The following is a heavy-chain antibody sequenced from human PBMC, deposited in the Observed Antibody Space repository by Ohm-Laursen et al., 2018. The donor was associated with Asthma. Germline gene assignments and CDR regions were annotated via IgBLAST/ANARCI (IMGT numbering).Heavy chain of an antibody. CDR1: GFSFSSYS. V-gene: IGHV3-21*01. D-gene: IGHD6-13*01. CDR2: ISSSGSSI. Sequence: GSLRLSCTASGFSFSSYSMNWVRQAPGKGLEWVSFISSSGSSIYYADSVKGRFTISRDNAKNSLYLQMNSLRDEDTAVYYCARADSSNWDFDYWGPGTQVTVSS. J-gene: IGHJ4*02. CDR3: ARADSSNWDFDY.